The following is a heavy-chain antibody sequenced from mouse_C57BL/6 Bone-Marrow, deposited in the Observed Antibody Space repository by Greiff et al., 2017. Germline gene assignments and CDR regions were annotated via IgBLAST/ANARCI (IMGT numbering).Heavy chain of an antibody. CDR2: IHPNSGST. V-gene: IGHV1-64*01. Sequence: QVQLQQPGAELVKPGASVKLSCKASGYTFTSYWMHWVKQRPGQGLEWIGMIHPNSGSTNYNEKFKSKATLTVDKSSSTAYMQLSSLTSEDSAVYYCARGDYGHYYAMDYWGQGTSVTVSS. D-gene: IGHD1-2*01. CDR3: ARGDYGHYYAMDY. J-gene: IGHJ4*01. CDR1: GYTFTSYW.